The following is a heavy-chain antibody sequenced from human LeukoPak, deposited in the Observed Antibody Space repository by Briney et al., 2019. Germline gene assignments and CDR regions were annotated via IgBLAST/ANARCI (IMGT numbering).Heavy chain of an antibody. J-gene: IGHJ4*02. CDR1: GFTFSTYA. Sequence: GGSLRLSCAASGFTFSTYAMSWVRQAPGKGLEWVSGISGSGGKTYYADSVKGRFTISRDNSKNTLYLQMNSLRAEDTAIYYCAKDIGDYEGDYFDYWGQGTLVTVSS. D-gene: IGHD4-17*01. CDR3: AKDIGDYEGDYFDY. CDR2: ISGSGGKT. V-gene: IGHV3-23*01.